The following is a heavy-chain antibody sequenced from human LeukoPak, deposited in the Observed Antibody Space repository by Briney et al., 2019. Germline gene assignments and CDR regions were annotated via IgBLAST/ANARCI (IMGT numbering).Heavy chain of an antibody. Sequence: GGSLRLSCAASGFTFSSYAMHWVRQAPGKGLEWVAVISYDGSNKYYADSVKGRFTISRDNSKNTLFLQMNSLRAEDMAVYYCARIEWERLGRAFDIWGQGTMVTVSS. CDR2: ISYDGSNK. CDR1: GFTFSSYA. V-gene: IGHV3-30*14. D-gene: IGHD1-26*01. J-gene: IGHJ3*02. CDR3: ARIEWERLGRAFDI.